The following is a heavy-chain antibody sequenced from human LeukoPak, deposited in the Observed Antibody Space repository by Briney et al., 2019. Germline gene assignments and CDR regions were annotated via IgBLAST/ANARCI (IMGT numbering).Heavy chain of an antibody. CDR3: ARGALRTRYSFNY. Sequence: ASVKVSCKASGGTFSSYAISWVRQAPGQGLEWMGGIIPIFGSANYAQKFQGRVTMTRNTSISTAYMELSSLRSEDTAVYYCARGALRTRYSFNYWGQGTLVTVSS. V-gene: IGHV1-69*05. D-gene: IGHD5-18*01. CDR1: GGTFSSYA. CDR2: IIPIFGSA. J-gene: IGHJ4*02.